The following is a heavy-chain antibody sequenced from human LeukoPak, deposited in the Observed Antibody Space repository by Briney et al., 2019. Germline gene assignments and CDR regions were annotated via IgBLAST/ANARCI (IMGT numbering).Heavy chain of an antibody. V-gene: IGHV1-2*06. CDR3: ARGLLIYSSGWYGY. J-gene: IGHJ4*02. CDR2: INPNSGGT. CDR1: GYTFTGYY. D-gene: IGHD6-19*01. Sequence: ASVKVSCKASGYTFTGYYRHWVRQAPGQGLEWMGRINPNSGGTNYAQKFQGSVTMTRDTSISTAYMELSRLRSDDTAVYYCARGLLIYSSGWYGYWGQGTLVTVSS.